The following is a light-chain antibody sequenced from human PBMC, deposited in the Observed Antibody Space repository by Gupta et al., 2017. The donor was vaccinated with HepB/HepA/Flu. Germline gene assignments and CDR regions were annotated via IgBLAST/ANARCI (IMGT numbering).Light chain of an antibody. CDR2: GAS. CDR1: QRVSSN. CDR3: QQYNNWPLT. V-gene: IGKV3-15*01. J-gene: IGKJ4*01. Sequence: EIVITQSLATLSVSPGERATLSCRASQRVSSNLAWYQQKPGQAPRILIYGASTRATGIPARLSGSGSWTEFTLTISSLQSEDFAVDYCQQYNNWPLTFGGGTKVEIK.